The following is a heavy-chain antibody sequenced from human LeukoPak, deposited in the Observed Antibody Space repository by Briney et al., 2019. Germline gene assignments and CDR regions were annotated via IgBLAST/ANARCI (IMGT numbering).Heavy chain of an antibody. J-gene: IGHJ5*02. CDR1: GGSFSGYY. Sequence: SVTLSLTCAVYGGSFSGYYWSWIRQPPGKGLEWIGEINHSGSTNYNPSLKSRVTISVDTSKNQFSLKMSSVTAADTAVYYWARCPGDIAAAGTEVSGFDPWGQGTLVTVSS. CDR2: INHSGST. D-gene: IGHD6-13*01. CDR3: ARCPGDIAAAGTEVSGFDP. V-gene: IGHV4-34*01.